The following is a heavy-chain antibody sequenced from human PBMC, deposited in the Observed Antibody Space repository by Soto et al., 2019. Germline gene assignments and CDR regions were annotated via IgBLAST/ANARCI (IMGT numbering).Heavy chain of an antibody. J-gene: IGHJ4*02. CDR3: ARLLRYSYGLGPFDY. D-gene: IGHD5-18*01. Sequence: SETLSLTCAVYGGAFSDYYWSWIRQPPGKGLEWIGEIDRYGNTNYDPSLKSRVTISIEPSKNQFSLKMTSVTAADTAVYYCARLLRYSYGLGPFDYWGQGTLVTVSS. CDR2: IDRYGNT. CDR1: GGAFSDYY. V-gene: IGHV4-34*01.